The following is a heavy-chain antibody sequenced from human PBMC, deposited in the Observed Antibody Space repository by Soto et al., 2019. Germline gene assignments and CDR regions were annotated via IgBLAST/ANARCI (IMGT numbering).Heavy chain of an antibody. J-gene: IGHJ6*03. D-gene: IGHD3-10*01. V-gene: IGHV3-53*04. CDR2: IYSGGST. CDR3: ARTIYYYGSGSYSPHYYHYMDV. CDR1: GFTVSSNY. Sequence: GGSLRLSCAASGFTVSSNYMSWVRQAPGKGLEWVSVIYSGGSTYYADSVKGRFTISRHNSKNTLYLQMNSLRAEDTAVYYCARTIYYYGSGSYSPHYYHYMDVWGKGTTVTVSS.